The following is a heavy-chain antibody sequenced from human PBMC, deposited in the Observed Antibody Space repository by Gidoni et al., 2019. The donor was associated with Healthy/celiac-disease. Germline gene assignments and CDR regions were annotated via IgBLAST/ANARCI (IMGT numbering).Heavy chain of an antibody. CDR1: GFTFSRYS. CDR2: ISSSSSTI. D-gene: IGHD3-16*01. Sequence: EVQLVESGGGLVQPGGSLRLSCAASGFTFSRYSMNGVRQAPGRGLECVSYISSSSSTIYYADSVKGRFTISRDNAKNSLYLKMNSLRAEDTAVYYCARDPGGAYGMDVWGQGTTVTVSS. CDR3: ARDPGGAYGMDV. V-gene: IGHV3-48*01. J-gene: IGHJ6*02.